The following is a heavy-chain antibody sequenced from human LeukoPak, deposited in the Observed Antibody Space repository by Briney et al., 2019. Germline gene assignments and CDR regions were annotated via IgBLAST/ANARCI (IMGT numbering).Heavy chain of an antibody. D-gene: IGHD2/OR15-2a*01. Sequence: PGGSLRLSCAASGFTFSSYAMNWVRQAPGKGLEWVSAISGSGSSTYYVDPVKGRFTISRDNSKNTLYLQMNSLRAEDTAVYYCAKRNSGYYFDYWGQGTLVTVSS. CDR2: ISGSGSST. V-gene: IGHV3-23*01. CDR3: AKRNSGYYFDY. CDR1: GFTFSSYA. J-gene: IGHJ4*02.